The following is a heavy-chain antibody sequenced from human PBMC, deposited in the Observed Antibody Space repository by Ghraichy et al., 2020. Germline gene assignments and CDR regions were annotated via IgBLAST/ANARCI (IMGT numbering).Heavy chain of an antibody. CDR3: ARLGGSGLKTIDIYTLDFYYKYGMDV. D-gene: IGHD3-16*01. Sequence: GESLNISCKGFGYSFTSYWLGWVRQRPGKGLEWMGMISPGDSDTKYSPSFQGQVTMSADKSITTAYLQWSSLEASNSAIYYCARLGGSGLKTIDIYTLDFYYKYGMDVWGQGTTVTVSS. V-gene: IGHV5-51*01. J-gene: IGHJ6*02. CDR1: GYSFTSYW. CDR2: ISPGDSDT.